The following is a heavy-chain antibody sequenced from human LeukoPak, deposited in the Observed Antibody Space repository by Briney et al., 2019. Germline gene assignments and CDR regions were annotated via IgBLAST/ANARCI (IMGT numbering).Heavy chain of an antibody. D-gene: IGHD1-26*01. CDR1: GFTSKDYG. J-gene: IGHJ6*02. Sequence: GRSLRLSCAATGFTSKDYGMHWVRQPPGKGLEWVSSINWNGGGTDYADSVKGRFTISRDNAKNSLYLQLSSLRPEDTALYYCAKHMRATNTYSFFGLDVSGQGTTVTVSS. CDR3: AKHMRATNTYSFFGLDV. CDR2: INWNGGGT. V-gene: IGHV3-9*02.